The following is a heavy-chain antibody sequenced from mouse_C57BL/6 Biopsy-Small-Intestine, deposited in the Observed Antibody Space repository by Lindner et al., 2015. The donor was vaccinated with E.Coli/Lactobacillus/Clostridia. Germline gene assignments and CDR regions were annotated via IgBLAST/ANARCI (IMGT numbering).Heavy chain of an antibody. CDR3: MRGLLYNAMDY. CDR1: GFTFNTYA. V-gene: IGHV10-3*01. D-gene: IGHD2-12*01. CDR2: IRSKSFNYAT. Sequence: VQLQESGGRLVQPKGSLKLSCAASGFTFNTYAMYWIRQAPGKGLEWVGRIRSKSFNYATYYADSVKDRFTISRDDSQSMPYLQMNNLKTEDTATYYCMRGLLYNAMDYWGQGTSVTVSS. J-gene: IGHJ4*01.